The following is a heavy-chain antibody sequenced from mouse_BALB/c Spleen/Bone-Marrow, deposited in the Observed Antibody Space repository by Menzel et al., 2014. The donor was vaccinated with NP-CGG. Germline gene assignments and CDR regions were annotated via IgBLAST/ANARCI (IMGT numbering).Heavy chain of an antibody. Sequence: QVQLQQPGAELANPGASVKMSCKASGYTFTSYWMHWVKQRPGQGLEWIGYINPSTGYTEYNQKFKDKATLTADKSSSTAYMQLSSLTSEDSAVYYCARSNYPAWFAYWGQGTLVTVSA. D-gene: IGHD2-5*01. CDR2: INPSTGYT. J-gene: IGHJ3*01. CDR1: GYTFTSYW. V-gene: IGHV1-7*01. CDR3: ARSNYPAWFAY.